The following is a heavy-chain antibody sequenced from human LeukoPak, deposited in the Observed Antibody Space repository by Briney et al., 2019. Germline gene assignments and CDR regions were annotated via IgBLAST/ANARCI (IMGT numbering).Heavy chain of an antibody. CDR3: ARGGRRITIFGVVTYLGY. D-gene: IGHD3-3*01. J-gene: IGHJ4*02. CDR2: MNPNSGNT. Sequence: ASVKVSCKASGYTFTSYDINWVRQATGQGLEWMGWMNPNSGNTGYAQKFQGRVTMTRNTSIGTAYMELSSLRSEDTAMYYCARGGRRITIFGVVTYLGYWGQGTLVTVSS. CDR1: GYTFTSYD. V-gene: IGHV1-8*01.